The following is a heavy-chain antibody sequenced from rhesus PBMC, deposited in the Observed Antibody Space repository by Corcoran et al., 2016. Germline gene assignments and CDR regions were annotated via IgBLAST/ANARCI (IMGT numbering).Heavy chain of an antibody. CDR3: TRDKSGGFDY. Sequence: QVQLVQCGGEIKQPGASVKLSCKASGDSFTTHYIDGVRHAPGQGLEWIEHTSPYNGNTHYAQTVQGRVTITTETSTSTAYMALSSLRSEDTAVYYGTRDKSGGFDYWGQGVLVTVSS. V-gene: IGHV1-180*01. CDR1: GDSFTTHY. CDR2: TSPYNGNT. J-gene: IGHJ4*01.